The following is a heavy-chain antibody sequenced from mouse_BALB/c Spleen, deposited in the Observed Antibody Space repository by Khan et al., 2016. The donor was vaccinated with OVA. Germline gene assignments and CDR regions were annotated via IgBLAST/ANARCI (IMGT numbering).Heavy chain of an antibody. J-gene: IGHJ4*01. D-gene: IGHD2-10*01. V-gene: IGHV2-6-1*01. CDR2: IWSDGST. CDR1: GFSLTNYG. CDR3: ARQPYYHYYIMDY. Sequence: VELVESGPGLMAPSQSLSITCTISGFSLTNYGVHWVRQPPGKGLEWLVVIWSDGSTSYNSALKSRLIISKDNSKSQVFLKMNSLQTDDTAMYYCARQPYYHYYIMDYWGQGTSVTVSS.